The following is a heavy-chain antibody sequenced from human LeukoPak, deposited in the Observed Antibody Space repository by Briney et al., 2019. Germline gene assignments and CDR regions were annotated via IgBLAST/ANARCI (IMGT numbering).Heavy chain of an antibody. CDR1: GYRFTSCW. CDR2: IYPGDFDT. CDR3: ARPRGAWYNAFDI. Sequence: PGESLKISCKGSGYRFTSCWIGWVRQMPGKGLEWMGIIYPGDFDTRYSPSFEGQVTISADKSISTAYLQWTSLKASDSAIYYCARPRGAWYNAFDIWGQGTMVTVSS. D-gene: IGHD6-13*01. J-gene: IGHJ3*02. V-gene: IGHV5-51*01.